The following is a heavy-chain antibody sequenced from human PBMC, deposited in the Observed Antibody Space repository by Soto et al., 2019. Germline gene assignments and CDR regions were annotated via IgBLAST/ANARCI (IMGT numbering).Heavy chain of an antibody. CDR3: AKDLDSYLTIFKYHLDS. J-gene: IGHJ4*02. Sequence: QVQLVESGGGVVQPGTSLRLSCAASGFTFSTYGMHWVRQAPGKGLEWLAVISFDGSVTYSADSVKGRVSIFRDNSKNTLYLQMNNLRPEDTALYYCAKDLDSYLTIFKYHLDSWGPGTLVIVSS. D-gene: IGHD2-21*01. V-gene: IGHV3-30*18. CDR1: GFTFSTYG. CDR2: ISFDGSVT.